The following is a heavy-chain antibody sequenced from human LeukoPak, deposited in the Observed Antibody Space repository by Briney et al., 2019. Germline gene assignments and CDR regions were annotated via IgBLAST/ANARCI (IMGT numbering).Heavy chain of an antibody. D-gene: IGHD3-22*01. Sequence: ASVKVSCKASGYAFNVYYIHWVRQAPGQGLEWMGWINPNSGGTNYAQKFQGRVTMTRDTSISTAYMELSRLRSDDTAVYYCARYYDSSGYYYFDYWGQGTLVTVSS. CDR2: INPNSGGT. CDR1: GYAFNVYY. J-gene: IGHJ4*02. CDR3: ARYYDSSGYYYFDY. V-gene: IGHV1-2*02.